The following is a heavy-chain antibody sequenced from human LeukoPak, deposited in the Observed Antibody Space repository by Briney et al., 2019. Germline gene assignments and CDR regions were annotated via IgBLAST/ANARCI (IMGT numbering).Heavy chain of an antibody. Sequence: PGGSLRLSCVVSGFTFNSYWMRWVRQAPGKGLEGVSLVENDAVKASYADSVRGRFTISRDNAKNTVYLQMNSLRVEDSAVYYCVRDIPHNWFDAWGQGALVTVSS. CDR3: VRDIPHNWFDA. V-gene: IGHV3-74*03. CDR2: VENDAVKA. CDR1: GFTFNSYW. J-gene: IGHJ5*02.